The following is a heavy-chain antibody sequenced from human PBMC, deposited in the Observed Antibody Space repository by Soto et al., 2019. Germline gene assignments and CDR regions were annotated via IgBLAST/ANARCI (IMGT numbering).Heavy chain of an antibody. CDR1: GGTFSSYA. J-gene: IGHJ6*02. D-gene: IGHD2-2*01. CDR2: IIPISDTT. CDR3: ARSQGSSTSLEIYYYYYYGMDV. V-gene: IGHV1-69*01. Sequence: QVQLVQSGAEVKKPGSSVKVSCKASGGTFSSYAISWVRQAPGQGLEWMGGIIPISDTTNYAQKFQGRVTSTADESNSTAYMELSSLRSEDTAVYYCARSQGSSTSLEIYYYYYYGMDVWGHGTTVTVSS.